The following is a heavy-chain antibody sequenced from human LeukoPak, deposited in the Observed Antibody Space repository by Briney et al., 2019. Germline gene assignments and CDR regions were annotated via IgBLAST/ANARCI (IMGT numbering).Heavy chain of an antibody. CDR1: GFTFSSYE. CDR2: IKSKTDGGTT. D-gene: IGHD3-3*01. CDR3: VKRERFLEQPPY. J-gene: IGHJ4*02. Sequence: GGSLRLSCAASGFTFSSYEMNWVRQAPGKGLEWVGRIKSKTDGGTTDYAAPVKGRFTISRDDSKNTLYLQMSSLRAEDTAFYYCVKRERFLEQPPYWGQGTLVTVSS. V-gene: IGHV3-15*01.